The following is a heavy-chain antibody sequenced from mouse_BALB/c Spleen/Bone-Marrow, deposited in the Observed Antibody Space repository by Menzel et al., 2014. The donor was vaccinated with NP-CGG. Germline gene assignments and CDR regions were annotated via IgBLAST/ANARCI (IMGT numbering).Heavy chain of an antibody. J-gene: IGHJ3*01. D-gene: IGHD4-1*01. Sequence: QVQLQQSGAELAKPGASVKMSCKASGYTLTSYWMHWVKQRPGQGLEWIGYINPSTGYTEYDQKFKDKATLTADKSSSTAYMQLSSLTSEDSAVYYCARGGNWDGFAYWGQGTLVTVSA. V-gene: IGHV1-7*01. CDR1: GYTLTSYW. CDR3: ARGGNWDGFAY. CDR2: INPSTGYT.